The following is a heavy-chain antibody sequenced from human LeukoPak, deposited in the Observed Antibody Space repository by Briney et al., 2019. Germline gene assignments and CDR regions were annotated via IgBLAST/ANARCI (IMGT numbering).Heavy chain of an antibody. CDR3: SRRFDC. CDR1: GFTFSDYS. J-gene: IGHJ4*02. Sequence: GESLRLSCAASGFTFSDYSMNWVRQAAGKGLEWVSYIDGSGDTIYYADSVKGRFTISRDNAKNSLDLQMNSLRDEDTAVYYCSRRFDCWGQGTLVTVSS. V-gene: IGHV3-48*02. CDR2: IDGSGDTI.